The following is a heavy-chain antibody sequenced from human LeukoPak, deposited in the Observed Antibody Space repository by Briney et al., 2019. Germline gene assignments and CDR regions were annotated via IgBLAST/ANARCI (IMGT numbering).Heavy chain of an antibody. CDR3: ARDLSGYDSRSFDY. V-gene: IGHV1-69*13. CDR2: IIPIFGTA. J-gene: IGHJ4*02. D-gene: IGHD5-12*01. CDR1: GGTFSSYA. Sequence: SVKVSCKASGGTFSSYAISWVRQAPGQGLECMGGIIPIFGTANYAQKFQGRVTITADESTSTAYMELSSLRSEDTAVYYCARDLSGYDSRSFDYWGQGTLVTVSS.